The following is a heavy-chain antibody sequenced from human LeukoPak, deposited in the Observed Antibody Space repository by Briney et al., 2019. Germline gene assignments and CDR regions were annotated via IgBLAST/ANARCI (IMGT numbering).Heavy chain of an antibody. CDR3: ARSVDGYYDFWSGYYPNWFDP. J-gene: IGHJ5*02. CDR2: ISAYNGNT. CDR1: GYTFTSYG. D-gene: IGHD3-3*01. Sequence: GASVKVSCKASGYTFTSYGISWVRQAPGQGLEWMGWISAYNGNTSYAQKLQGRVTMTTDTSTSTAYMELRSLRSGDTAVYYCARSVDGYYDFWSGYYPNWFDPWGQGTLVTVSS. V-gene: IGHV1-18*01.